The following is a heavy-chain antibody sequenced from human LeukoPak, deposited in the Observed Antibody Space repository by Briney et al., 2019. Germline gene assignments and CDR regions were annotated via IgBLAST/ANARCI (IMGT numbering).Heavy chain of an antibody. CDR2: INHSGST. CDR3: ARDAVAGAFDF. CDR1: GGSFSGYY. V-gene: IGHV4-34*01. J-gene: IGHJ4*02. D-gene: IGHD6-19*01. Sequence: SETLSLTCAVYGGSFSGYYWSWIRQPPGKGLGWIGDINHSGSTNYNPSVKSRFTISVDNSKNQFSLQLSSVTAEDTAVYYCARDAVAGAFDFWGQGTLVTVSA.